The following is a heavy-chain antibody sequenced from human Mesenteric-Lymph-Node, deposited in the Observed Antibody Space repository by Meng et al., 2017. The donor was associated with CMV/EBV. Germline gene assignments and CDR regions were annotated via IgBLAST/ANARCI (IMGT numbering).Heavy chain of an antibody. CDR3: VRVAAGTASFDY. J-gene: IGHJ4*02. D-gene: IGHD6-13*01. CDR2: INTDGGVT. Sequence: GESLKISCAASGFTLTSYWMHWVRQAPGKGLVWVSRINTDGGVTTYSDAVKGRFTISRDTARNTLYLQMNSLRAEDTAVYYCVRVAAGTASFDYWGQGTLVTVSS. V-gene: IGHV3-74*01. CDR1: GFTLTSYW.